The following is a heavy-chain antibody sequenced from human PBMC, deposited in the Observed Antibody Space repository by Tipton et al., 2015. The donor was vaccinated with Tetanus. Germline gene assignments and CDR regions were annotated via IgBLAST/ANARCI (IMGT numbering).Heavy chain of an antibody. J-gene: IGHJ4*02. Sequence: GLVKPSETLSLTCTVSGVSISSYYWSWIRQPAGKGLEWIGLIYPSGSTDYNPSLTSRVTMSVDTSKKQFSLKLTSLTAADTAVYYCARSQPSHPSTVGCFDYWGLGTLVTVSS. CDR1: GVSISSYY. CDR2: IYPSGST. CDR3: ARSQPSHPSTVGCFDY. D-gene: IGHD4-11*01. V-gene: IGHV4-4*07.